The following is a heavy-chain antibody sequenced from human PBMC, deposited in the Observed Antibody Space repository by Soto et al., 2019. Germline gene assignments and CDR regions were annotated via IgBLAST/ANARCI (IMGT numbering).Heavy chain of an antibody. D-gene: IGHD3-22*01. CDR3: ARGLRNYYDRSGLHY. J-gene: IGHJ4*02. Sequence: GGSLRLSCAASGITFSTYAMSWVRQAPGKGLEWVSAISGSGGSTYYADSVKGRFAISRDNSKNSLYLQMNSLRAEDTAVYYCARGLRNYYDRSGLHYWGQGTLVTVSS. CDR1: GITFSTYA. V-gene: IGHV3-23*01. CDR2: ISGSGGST.